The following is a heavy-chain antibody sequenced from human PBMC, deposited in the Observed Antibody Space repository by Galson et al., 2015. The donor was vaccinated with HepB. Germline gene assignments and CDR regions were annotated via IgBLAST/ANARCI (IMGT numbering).Heavy chain of an antibody. Sequence: SETLSLTCTVSGGSISSSSYYWGWIRQPPGKGLEWIGSIYYSGSTYYSPSLKSRVTISVDTSKNQFSLKLSSVTAADTAVYYCARHGGYLWELSFYYFDYWGQGTLVTVSS. D-gene: IGHD3-16*02. CDR1: GGSISSSSYY. CDR3: ARHGGYLWELSFYYFDY. V-gene: IGHV4-39*01. J-gene: IGHJ4*02. CDR2: IYYSGST.